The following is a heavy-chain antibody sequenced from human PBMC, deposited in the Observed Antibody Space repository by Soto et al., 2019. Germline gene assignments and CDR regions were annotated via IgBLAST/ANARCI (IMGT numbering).Heavy chain of an antibody. CDR3: ASPQDNGDYSPDY. V-gene: IGHV3-48*02. D-gene: IGHD4-17*01. CDR2: ISSSSYTI. Sequence: EVQLVESGGGLVQPGGSLRLSCAASGFTFSSYNMNWVRQAPGKGLEWVSYISSSSYTIYYADSVKGRFTISRDNAKNSVYLQMNSLRDEDTDVYYCASPQDNGDYSPDYWGQGTLVTVSS. J-gene: IGHJ4*02. CDR1: GFTFSSYN.